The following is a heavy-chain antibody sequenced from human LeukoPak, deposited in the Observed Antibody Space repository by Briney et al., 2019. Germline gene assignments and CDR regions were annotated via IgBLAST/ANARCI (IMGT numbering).Heavy chain of an antibody. CDR2: ISSSSSTI. Sequence: GGSLRLSCAASGFTFSSYAMSWVRQAPGKGLEWVSYISSSSSTIYYADSVKGRFTISRDNAKNSLYLQMNSLRAEDTAVYYCARDTLVRIVAPRRSGFDYWGQGTLVTVSS. D-gene: IGHD5-12*01. CDR3: ARDTLVRIVAPRRSGFDY. V-gene: IGHV3-48*04. J-gene: IGHJ4*02. CDR1: GFTFSSYA.